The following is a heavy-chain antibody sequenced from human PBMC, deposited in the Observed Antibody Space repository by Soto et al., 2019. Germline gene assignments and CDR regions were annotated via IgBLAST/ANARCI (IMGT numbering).Heavy chain of an antibody. J-gene: IGHJ4*02. CDR1: GFTFSSYA. Sequence: GGSLRLSCAASGFTFSSYAMSWVRQAPGKGLEWVSAISGSGGSTYYADSVKGRFTISRDNSKNTLYLQMNSLRAEDTAVYYCAKLVAITTRRLIAVAGVDYWGQGTLVTVSS. CDR2: ISGSGGST. V-gene: IGHV3-23*01. CDR3: AKLVAITTRRLIAVAGVDY. D-gene: IGHD6-19*01.